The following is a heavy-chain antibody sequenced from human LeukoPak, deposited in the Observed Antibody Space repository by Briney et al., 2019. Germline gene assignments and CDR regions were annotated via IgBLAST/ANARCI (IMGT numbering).Heavy chain of an antibody. CDR3: AKVYRSSSLSHYMDV. CDR1: GGSISSYY. V-gene: IGHV4-59*12. J-gene: IGHJ6*03. Sequence: SETLSLTCTVSGGSISSYYWSWVRQPPGKGLEWVGYIYYSGSTNYNPSLKSRFTISVDTSKNQFSLKLSTVTAADAVVYYCAKVYRSSSLSHYMDVWGEGTTVTVSS. D-gene: IGHD6-6*01. CDR2: IYYSGST.